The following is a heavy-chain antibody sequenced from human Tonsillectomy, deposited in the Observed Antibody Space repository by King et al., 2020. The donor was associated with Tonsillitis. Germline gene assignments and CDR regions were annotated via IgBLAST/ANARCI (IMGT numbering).Heavy chain of an antibody. CDR3: ARDLLRMTTVTTGLSNWFDP. V-gene: IGHV3-33*01. Sequence: VQLVESGGGVVQPGRSLRLSCAASGFTFSSYGMHWVRQAPGKGLEWVAVIWYDGSNKYYADSVKGRFTISRDNSKNTLYLQMNSRRAEDTAVYYCARDLLRMTTVTTGLSNWFDPWGQGTLVTVSS. D-gene: IGHD4-17*01. CDR1: GFTFSSYG. J-gene: IGHJ5*02. CDR2: IWYDGSNK.